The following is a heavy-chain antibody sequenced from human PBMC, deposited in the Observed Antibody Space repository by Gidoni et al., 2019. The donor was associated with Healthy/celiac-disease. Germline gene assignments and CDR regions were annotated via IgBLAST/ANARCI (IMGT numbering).Heavy chain of an antibody. D-gene: IGHD3-22*01. Sequence: EVQLVESGGGLVQPGGSLRLSCAASGFTFSSYWMSWVRQAPGKGLEWVANIKQDGSEKYYVDSVKGRFTISRDNAKNSLYLQMNSLRAEDTAVYYCAREPSRPFYSSGDFGVDYWGQGTLVTVSS. J-gene: IGHJ4*02. V-gene: IGHV3-7*01. CDR2: IKQDGSEK. CDR1: GFTFSSYW. CDR3: AREPSRPFYSSGDFGVDY.